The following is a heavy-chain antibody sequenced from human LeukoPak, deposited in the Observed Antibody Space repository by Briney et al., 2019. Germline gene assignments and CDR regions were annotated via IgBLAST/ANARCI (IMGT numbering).Heavy chain of an antibody. D-gene: IGHD1-26*01. CDR3: AKEAGYSGSYNADY. V-gene: IGHV3-23*01. Sequence: GGSLRLSCAASGFTFSSYAMSWVRQAPGKGLEWVSAISGSGGSTYYADSVKVRFTISRDNSKNTLFLQMNSLRAEDTAVYYCAKEAGYSGSYNADYWGQGTLVTVPS. CDR2: ISGSGGST. CDR1: GFTFSSYA. J-gene: IGHJ4*02.